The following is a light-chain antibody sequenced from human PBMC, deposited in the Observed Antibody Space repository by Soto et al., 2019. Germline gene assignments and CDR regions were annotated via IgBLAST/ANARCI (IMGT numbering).Light chain of an antibody. CDR2: GAS. J-gene: IGKJ1*01. Sequence: EVVMTQSPATLSVSRGERATLSCRASETVATNLAWYQQKPGQAPRLLISGASTRAAGISDRFRGSGSGTEFTLTISSLRSEDSAIYYCQQYFEWPPMTFGQGTKVEI. V-gene: IGKV3-15*01. CDR1: ETVATN. CDR3: QQYFEWPPMT.